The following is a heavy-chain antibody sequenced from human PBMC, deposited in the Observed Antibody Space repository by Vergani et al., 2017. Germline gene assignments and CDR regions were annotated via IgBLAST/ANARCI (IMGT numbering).Heavy chain of an antibody. Sequence: QVQLVESGGGVVQPGRSLRLSCTPSSFKLGDYGMHWVRQAPGRGLEWVSMTWYEGNNNYYADSVKGRFTISKDISKNTLYLQMNSLRGDDTAVYYCARGASGDYVSSFDYWGQGTLVTVSS. CDR2: TWYEGNNN. CDR3: ARGASGDYVSSFDY. V-gene: IGHV3-33*01. CDR1: SFKLGDYG. D-gene: IGHD4-17*01. J-gene: IGHJ4*02.